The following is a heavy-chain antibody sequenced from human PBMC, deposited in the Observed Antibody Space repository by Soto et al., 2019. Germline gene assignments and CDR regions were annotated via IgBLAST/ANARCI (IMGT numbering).Heavy chain of an antibody. CDR1: GFTFSSYG. J-gene: IGHJ3*02. V-gene: IGHV3-30*18. CDR3: AKGLGQSGYDSLNAFDI. CDR2: ISYDGSNK. D-gene: IGHD5-12*01. Sequence: QVQLVESGGGVVQPGRSPRLSCAASGFTFSSYGMHWVRQAPGKGLEWVAVISYDGSNKYYADSVKGRFTISRDNSKNTLYLQMNSLRAEDTAVYYCAKGLGQSGYDSLNAFDIWGQGTMVTVSS.